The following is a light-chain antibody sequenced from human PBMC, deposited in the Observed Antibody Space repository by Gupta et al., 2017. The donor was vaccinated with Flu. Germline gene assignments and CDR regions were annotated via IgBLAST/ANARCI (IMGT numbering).Light chain of an antibody. CDR3: LQCHRMPGT. CDR2: ATS. J-gene: IGKJ2*02. Sequence: DIQMTQSPSSLSASVGDRVTITCRASQNIKKYLNWYQQKPGKAPRFLIYATSNLQSGVPLKFSGSGYETNFTLTISTRQPEDFAMYFCLQCHRMPGTFGHGTKMEVK. V-gene: IGKV1-39*01. CDR1: QNIKKY.